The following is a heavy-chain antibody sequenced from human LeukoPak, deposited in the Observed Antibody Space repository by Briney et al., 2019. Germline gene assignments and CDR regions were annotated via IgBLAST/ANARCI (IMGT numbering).Heavy chain of an antibody. J-gene: IGHJ4*02. V-gene: IGHV4-34*01. D-gene: IGHD3-16*02. CDR1: GGSFSGYY. CDR3: ARARYRPC. Sequence: SETLSLTCAVYGGSFSGYYWSWIRQPPGKGLEWIGEINHSGSTNYNPSLKSRVTISVDTSKNQFSLKLSSVTAADTAVYYCARARYRPCWGQGTLVTVSS. CDR2: INHSGST.